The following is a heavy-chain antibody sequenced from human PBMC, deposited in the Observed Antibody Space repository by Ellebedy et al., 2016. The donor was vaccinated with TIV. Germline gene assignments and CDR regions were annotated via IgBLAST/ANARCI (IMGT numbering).Heavy chain of an antibody. Sequence: MPSETLSLTCAVYGGSFSGYYWSWIRQPPGKGLEWIGEINHSGSTNYNPSLKSRVTISVDTSKNQFSLKLSSATAADTAVYYCARWVTYYYDSSGYYHNAFDIWGQGTMVTVSS. CDR2: INHSGST. V-gene: IGHV4-34*01. CDR3: ARWVTYYYDSSGYYHNAFDI. D-gene: IGHD3-22*01. CDR1: GGSFSGYY. J-gene: IGHJ3*02.